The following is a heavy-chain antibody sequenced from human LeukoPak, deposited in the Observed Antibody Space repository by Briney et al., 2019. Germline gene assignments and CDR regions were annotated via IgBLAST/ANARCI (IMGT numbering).Heavy chain of an antibody. CDR3: AKDREWEVLGRSDAFGI. Sequence: GRSLRLSCAASGFTFSSYGIHWVRQAPGNGLEWVAVISYDGSNKYYADSVKGRFTISRDNSKNTLYLQMNSLRAEDTAVYYCAKDREWEVLGRSDAFGIWGQGTMVTVSS. D-gene: IGHD1-26*01. V-gene: IGHV3-30*18. CDR2: ISYDGSNK. CDR1: GFTFSSYG. J-gene: IGHJ3*02.